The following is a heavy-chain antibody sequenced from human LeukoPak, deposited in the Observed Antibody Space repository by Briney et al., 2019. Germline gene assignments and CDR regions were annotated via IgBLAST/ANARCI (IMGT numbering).Heavy chain of an antibody. V-gene: IGHV3-21*01. Sequence: GGSLRLSCAASGFTFNRYSMNWVRQAPGKGLGWVSSISSSSSYIYYADSVKGRFTISRDNAENSLYLQMNSLRAEDTAVYYCARSREGYNLFDYWGQGTLVTVSS. CDR3: ARSREGYNLFDY. D-gene: IGHD5-24*01. J-gene: IGHJ4*02. CDR1: GFTFNRYS. CDR2: ISSSSSYI.